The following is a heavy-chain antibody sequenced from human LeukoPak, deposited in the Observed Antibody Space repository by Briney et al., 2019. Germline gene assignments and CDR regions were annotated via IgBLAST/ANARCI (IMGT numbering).Heavy chain of an antibody. CDR1: GFTVSSSY. CDR3: ARDKSGDSVCYFDA. D-gene: IGHD1-26*01. J-gene: IGHJ4*02. CDR2: MFRGGTT. Sequence: PGGSLRLSCAASGFTVSSSYMSWVRQAPGKGLEWVSIMFRGGTTYYADSVKGRFTISRDNSKNTLYLHMNSLRAEDTAVYYCARDKSGDSVCYFDAWGRGTLVTVSS. V-gene: IGHV3-53*01.